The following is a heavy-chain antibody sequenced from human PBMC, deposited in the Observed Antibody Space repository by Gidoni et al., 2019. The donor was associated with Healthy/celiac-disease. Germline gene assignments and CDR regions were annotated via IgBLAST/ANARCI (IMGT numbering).Heavy chain of an antibody. CDR1: GGSISSYY. Sequence: QVQLQESGPGLVKPSETLSLTCTVAGGSISSYYWSWIRQPPGKGLEWIGYIYYSGSTNYNPSLKSRVTISVDTSKNQFSLKLSSVTAADTAVYYCARGVLEWVPDYWGQGTLVTVSS. CDR2: IYYSGST. V-gene: IGHV4-59*01. D-gene: IGHD3-3*01. CDR3: ARGVLEWVPDY. J-gene: IGHJ4*02.